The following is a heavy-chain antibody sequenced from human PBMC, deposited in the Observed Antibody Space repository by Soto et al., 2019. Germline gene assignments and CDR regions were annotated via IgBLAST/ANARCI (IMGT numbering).Heavy chain of an antibody. CDR1: GFTFSSYG. J-gene: IGHJ4*02. Sequence: QVQLVESGGGVVQPGRSLRLSCAASGFTFSSYGMHWVRQAPGKGLEWVAVISYDGSNKYYADSVRGRFTISRDNSKSTLSLQMNSMRTEDTAVYYCEKESSRSWADYWGQGTLVTVSS. D-gene: IGHD2-2*01. CDR2: ISYDGSNK. CDR3: EKESSRSWADY. V-gene: IGHV3-30*18.